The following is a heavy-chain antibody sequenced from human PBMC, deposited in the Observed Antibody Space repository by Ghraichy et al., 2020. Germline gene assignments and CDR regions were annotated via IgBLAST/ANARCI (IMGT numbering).Heavy chain of an antibody. J-gene: IGHJ6*02. Sequence: ASVKVSCKASGYTFTSYDINWVRQATGQGLEWMGWMNPNSGNTGYAQKFQGRVTMTRDTSISTAYIELSSLRSEDTAVYFCARSGRLNSGSDHPNRYYYYGMDVWGQGTTVTVSS. D-gene: IGHD1-26*01. CDR2: MNPNSGNT. V-gene: IGHV1-8*01. CDR3: ARSGRLNSGSDHPNRYYYYGMDV. CDR1: GYTFTSYD.